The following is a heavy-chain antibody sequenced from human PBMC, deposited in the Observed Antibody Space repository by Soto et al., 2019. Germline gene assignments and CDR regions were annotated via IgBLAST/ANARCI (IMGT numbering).Heavy chain of an antibody. Sequence: SVKVSCKASGGTFSSYAISWVRQAPGQGLEWMGGIIPIFGTANYAQKFQGRVTITADESTSTAYMELSSLRSEDTAVYYCARPYGSGSYPHFDPWGQGTLVTVSS. CDR3: ARPYGSGSYPHFDP. CDR1: GGTFSSYA. D-gene: IGHD3-10*01. CDR2: IIPIFGTA. J-gene: IGHJ5*02. V-gene: IGHV1-69*13.